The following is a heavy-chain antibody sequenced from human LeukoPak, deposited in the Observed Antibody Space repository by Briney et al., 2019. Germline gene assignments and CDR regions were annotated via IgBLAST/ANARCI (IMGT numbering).Heavy chain of an antibody. J-gene: IGHJ4*02. CDR2: INPNSGGT. D-gene: IGHD3-10*01. CDR1: GYTFTGYY. CDR3: ARAPQRDPSAIWFRELFFDY. V-gene: IGHV1-2*02. Sequence: ASVKVSCKASGYTFTGYYMHWVRQAPGQGLEWMGWINPNSGGTNYAQKFQGRVTITADESTSTAYMELSSLRSEDTAVYYCARAPQRDPSAIWFRELFFDYWGQGTLVTVSS.